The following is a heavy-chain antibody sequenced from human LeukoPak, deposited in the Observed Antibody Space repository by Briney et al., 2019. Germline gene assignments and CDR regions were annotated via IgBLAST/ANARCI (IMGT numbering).Heavy chain of an antibody. CDR3: ARTVYSGSYPLFDP. D-gene: IGHD1-26*01. J-gene: IGHJ5*02. CDR1: GGSISSSSYY. V-gene: IGHV4-39*07. Sequence: SETLSLTCTVSGGSISSSSYYWGWIRQPPGKGLEWIGSIYYSGSTYYNPSLKSRVTISVDTSKNQFSLKLSSVAAADTAVYCCARTVYSGSYPLFDPWGQGTLVTVSS. CDR2: IYYSGST.